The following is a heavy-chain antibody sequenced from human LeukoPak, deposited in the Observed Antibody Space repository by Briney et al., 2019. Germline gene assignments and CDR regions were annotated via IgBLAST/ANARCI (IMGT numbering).Heavy chain of an antibody. CDR2: INPYHGKT. CDR3: ARGARISSSWYSSV. Sequence: ASVKVSCKASGYNFITYGFSWVRQAPGQGLEWMGWINPYHGKTKYAQKFQGRVTMTTDTSTNTAHMELRSLTSDDTAVYFCARGARISSSWYSSVWGQGTLITVS. V-gene: IGHV1-18*01. D-gene: IGHD2-2*01. CDR1: GYNFITYG. J-gene: IGHJ4*02.